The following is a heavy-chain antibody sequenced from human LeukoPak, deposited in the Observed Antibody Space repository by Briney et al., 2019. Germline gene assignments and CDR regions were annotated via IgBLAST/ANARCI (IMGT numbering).Heavy chain of an antibody. Sequence: SETLSLTCTVSGGSISSGGYYWSWIRQHPGKGLEWIGYIYYSGSTYYNPSLKSRVTISVDTSKNQFSLKLSSVTAADTAVYYCARDRDYDFWSGYYTADYYYYYYYMDVWGKGTTVTVSS. V-gene: IGHV4-31*03. J-gene: IGHJ6*03. CDR3: ARDRDYDFWSGYYTADYYYYYYYMDV. CDR2: IYYSGST. CDR1: GGSISSGGYY. D-gene: IGHD3-3*01.